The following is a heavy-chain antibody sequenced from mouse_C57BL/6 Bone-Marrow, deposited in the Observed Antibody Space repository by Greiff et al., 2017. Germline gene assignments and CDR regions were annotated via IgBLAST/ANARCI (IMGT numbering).Heavy chain of an antibody. J-gene: IGHJ1*03. Sequence: VQLQQSGPELVKPGASVKISCKASGYTFTDYYMNWVKQSHGKSLEWIGDINPNNGGTSYNQKFKGKATLTVDKSSSTAYMELRSLTSEDSAVYYCARVYWYFDVWGTGTTVTVSS. V-gene: IGHV1-26*01. CDR1: GYTFTDYY. CDR2: INPNNGGT. CDR3: ARVYWYFDV.